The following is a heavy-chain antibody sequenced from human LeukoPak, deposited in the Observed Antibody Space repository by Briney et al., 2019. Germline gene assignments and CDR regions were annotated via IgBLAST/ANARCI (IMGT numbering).Heavy chain of an antibody. CDR1: RFTFSSYW. V-gene: IGHV3-7*01. D-gene: IGHD2-2*01. Sequence: GGSLRLSCAASRFTFSSYWMSWVRQAPGKGLEWVANIKQDGSEKYYVDSVKGRFTISRDNAKNSLYLQMNSLRAEDTAVYYCARDRGYCSSTSCSHTRFDYWGQGTLVTVSS. CDR3: ARDRGYCSSTSCSHTRFDY. CDR2: IKQDGSEK. J-gene: IGHJ4*02.